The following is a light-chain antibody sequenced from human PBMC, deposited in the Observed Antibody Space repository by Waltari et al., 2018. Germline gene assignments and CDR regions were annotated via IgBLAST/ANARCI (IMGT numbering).Light chain of an antibody. CDR2: DAS. J-gene: IGKJ1*01. V-gene: IGKV3-20*01. CDR1: QSFTRY. CDR3: QHYVSLPVT. Sequence: EIVLTHPPGPMSLSPGESATLSCRASQSFTRYLAWYQHRPGQAPRLLIYDASTRAAGVADRFSGSGSGTDFSLTSSRLEPEDFAVYYCQHYVSLPVTFGQGTRVEIK.